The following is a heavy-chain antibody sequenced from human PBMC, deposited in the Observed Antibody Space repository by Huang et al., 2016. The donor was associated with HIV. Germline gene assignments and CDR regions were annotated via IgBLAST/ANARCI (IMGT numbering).Heavy chain of an antibody. CDR1: GYPFSTYA. CDR2: ISDVSRNK. Sequence: QVPLAQSGSEVKKPGASVNISCRASGYPFSTYAIHVVCQAPGQRLEWTGWISDVSRNKQYAQKLKRRSTTTRDTSETTAYMELSDQPTEDTALYLCTRSPSRHLSNWTLVYWGQGTLVNVSS. D-gene: IGHD1-1*01. V-gene: IGHV1-3*01. CDR3: TRSPSRHLSNWTLVY. J-gene: IGHJ4*02.